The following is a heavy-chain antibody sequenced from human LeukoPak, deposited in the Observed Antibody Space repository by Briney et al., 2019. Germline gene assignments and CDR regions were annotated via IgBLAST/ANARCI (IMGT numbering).Heavy chain of an antibody. Sequence: GGSLRLSCAASGFTFSSYEMNWVRQAPGKGLEWVSYISSSGSTIYYADSVKGRFTISRDNAKNSLYLQMNSLRAEDTAVYYCARVGIVGATTGFDYWGQGTLVTVSS. CDR3: ARVGIVGATTGFDY. V-gene: IGHV3-48*03. D-gene: IGHD1-26*01. CDR1: GFTFSSYE. J-gene: IGHJ4*02. CDR2: ISSSGSTI.